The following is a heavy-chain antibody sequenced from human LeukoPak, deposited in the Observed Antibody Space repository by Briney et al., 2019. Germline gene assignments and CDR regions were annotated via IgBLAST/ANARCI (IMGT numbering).Heavy chain of an antibody. V-gene: IGHV3-23*01. D-gene: IGHD3-22*01. J-gene: IGHJ4*02. Sequence: PGGSLRLSCAASGFTFSSYAMSWVRQAPGKGLEWVSAISGSGGSTYYADSVKGRFTISRDNSKNTLYQQMNSLRAEDTAVYYCAKEGRYYDSSGYYYRYWGQGTLVTVSS. CDR1: GFTFSSYA. CDR3: AKEGRYYDSSGYYYRY. CDR2: ISGSGGST.